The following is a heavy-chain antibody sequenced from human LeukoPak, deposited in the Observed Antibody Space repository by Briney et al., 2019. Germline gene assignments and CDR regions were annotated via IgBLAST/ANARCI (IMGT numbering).Heavy chain of an antibody. J-gene: IGHJ3*02. D-gene: IGHD2-2*01. CDR3: ARWGGITSGYGFDI. V-gene: IGHV3-48*01. CDR2: ITSSSSTI. Sequence: GGSLRLSCAASGFTFSSYSMNWVRQAPGKGLEWVSYITSSSSTINYADSVRGRFTISRDNARNSLYLQMNSLRAEDTAVYFCARWGGITSGYGFDIWGQGTMVTVSS. CDR1: GFTFSSYS.